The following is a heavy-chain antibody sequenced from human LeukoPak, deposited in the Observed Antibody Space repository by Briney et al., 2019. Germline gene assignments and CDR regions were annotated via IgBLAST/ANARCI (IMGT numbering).Heavy chain of an antibody. J-gene: IGHJ6*03. V-gene: IGHV4-4*02. Sequence: SETLSLTCAVSGGSISSSNWWSWIRQPPGKGLEWIGEINHGGSTNYNPSLKSRVTISVDTSKNQFSLKLSSVTAADTAVYYCARGRVTIFGVVGVMDVWGKGTTVTVSS. CDR2: INHGGST. CDR3: ARGRVTIFGVVGVMDV. CDR1: GGSISSSNW. D-gene: IGHD3-3*01.